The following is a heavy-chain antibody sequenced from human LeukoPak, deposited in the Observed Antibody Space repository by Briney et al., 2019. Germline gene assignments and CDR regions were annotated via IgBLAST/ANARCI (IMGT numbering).Heavy chain of an antibody. CDR2: INPNSGGT. V-gene: IGHV1-2*02. Sequence: ASVKVSCKASGYTFTGYYMHWVRQAPGQGLEWMGWINPNSGGTDSAQKFKGRVTLTRDTSINTAYMELTRLKSDDTAVYYCARYGVPDWNYLDYWGQGTLVTVSS. D-gene: IGHD3-9*01. CDR3: ARYGVPDWNYLDY. CDR1: GYTFTGYY. J-gene: IGHJ4*02.